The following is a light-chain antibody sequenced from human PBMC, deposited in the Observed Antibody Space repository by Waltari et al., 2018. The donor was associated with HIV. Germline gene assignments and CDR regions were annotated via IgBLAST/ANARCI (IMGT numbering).Light chain of an antibody. V-gene: IGLV1-47*01. Sequence: QSVLTQPPSASGTPGQRVTISCSGSSSNIGSNYVYWYQQLPGTAPKLLTYMKNQRPSVVPDRFSGSKSGTSASLAISGLRSEDEADYYCAAWDDSLSGNWVFGGGTKLTVL. CDR3: AAWDDSLSGNWV. CDR2: MKN. CDR1: SSNIGSNY. J-gene: IGLJ3*02.